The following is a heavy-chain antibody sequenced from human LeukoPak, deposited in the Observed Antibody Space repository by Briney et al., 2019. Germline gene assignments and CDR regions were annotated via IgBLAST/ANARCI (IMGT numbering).Heavy chain of an antibody. CDR1: GFTFSDYY. Sequence: GGSLRLSCAASGFTFSDYYMSWIRQAPGKGLEWVSYISSSGSTIYYADSVKGRFTISRDNAKNSLYLQMNSLRAEDTAVYYCAHAPNTSSSYGMDVWGQGTTVTVSS. CDR3: AHAPNTSSSYGMDV. D-gene: IGHD2-2*02. CDR2: ISSSGSTI. V-gene: IGHV3-11*01. J-gene: IGHJ6*02.